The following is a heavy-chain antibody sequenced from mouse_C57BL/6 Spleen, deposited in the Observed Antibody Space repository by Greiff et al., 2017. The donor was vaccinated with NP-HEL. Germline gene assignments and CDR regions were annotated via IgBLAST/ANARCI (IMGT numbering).Heavy chain of an antibody. CDR3: ARSSGLRRGGYAMDY. D-gene: IGHD2-4*01. CDR1: GYSITSGYY. CDR2: ISYDGSN. Sequence: EVQLQESGPGLVKPSQSLSLTCSVTGYSITSGYYWNWIRQFPGNKLEWMGYISYDGSNNYNPSLKNRISITRDTSKNQFFLKLNSVTTEDTATYYCARSSGLRRGGYAMDYWGQGTSVTVSS. V-gene: IGHV3-6*01. J-gene: IGHJ4*01.